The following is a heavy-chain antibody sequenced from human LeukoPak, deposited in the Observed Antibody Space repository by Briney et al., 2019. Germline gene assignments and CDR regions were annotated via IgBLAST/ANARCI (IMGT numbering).Heavy chain of an antibody. CDR3: ARSGGKSSYYDFWSGSQYYFDY. J-gene: IGHJ4*02. CDR1: GFTFDDYG. V-gene: IGHV3-20*04. D-gene: IGHD3-3*01. CDR2: INWNGGST. Sequence: GGSLRLSCAASGFTFDDYGMSWVRQAPGEGLEWVSGINWNGGSTGYADSVKGRFTISRDNAKHSLYLQMNSLRAEDTALYYCARSGGKSSYYDFWSGSQYYFDYWGQGTLVTVSS.